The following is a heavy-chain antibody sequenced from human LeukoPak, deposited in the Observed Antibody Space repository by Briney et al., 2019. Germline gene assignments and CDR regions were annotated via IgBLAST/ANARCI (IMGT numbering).Heavy chain of an antibody. CDR3: ALGLMMKAQFDY. D-gene: IGHD3-16*01. Sequence: GASLRLSCAASGYTFSNLAMSGLRQATGKALELVSAISSGGVSIYYADSVKGRFTIVSDNSKNTLYLQMNSLRADDTAVYYCALGLMMKAQFDYGGQGTLVTVPS. V-gene: IGHV3-23*01. CDR1: GYTFSNLA. CDR2: ISSGGVSI. J-gene: IGHJ4*02.